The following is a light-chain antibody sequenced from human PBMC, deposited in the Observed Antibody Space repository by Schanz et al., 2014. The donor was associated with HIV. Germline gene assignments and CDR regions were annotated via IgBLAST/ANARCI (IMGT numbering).Light chain of an antibody. Sequence: QSALTQPASVSGSPGQSITISCTGTRNDVGTYNLVSWYQQHPGKAPKLMIYEVSNRPSGISNRFSGSKSGNTASLTISGLQAEDEADYYCSSHAGRNSFVVFGGGTKLTVL. V-gene: IGLV2-23*02. CDR2: EVS. J-gene: IGLJ2*01. CDR1: RNDVGTYNL. CDR3: SSHAGRNSFVV.